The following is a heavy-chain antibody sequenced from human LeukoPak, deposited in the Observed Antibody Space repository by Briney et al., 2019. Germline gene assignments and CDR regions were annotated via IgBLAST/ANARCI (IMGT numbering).Heavy chain of an antibody. CDR2: INWNGGIT. J-gene: IGHJ4*02. CDR1: GFTFDDYG. CDR3: ARYGSGTSYITNYFDY. D-gene: IGHD3-10*01. Sequence: GGSLRLSCAASGFTFDDYGMSWVRQAPGKGLEWVAGINWNGGITGYADSVKGRFTISRDNAKNSLYLQMKSLRDEDTAVYYCARYGSGTSYITNYFDYWGQGTLVTVSS. V-gene: IGHV3-20*04.